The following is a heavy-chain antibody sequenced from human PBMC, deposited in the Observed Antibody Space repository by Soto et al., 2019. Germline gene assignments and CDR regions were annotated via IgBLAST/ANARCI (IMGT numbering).Heavy chain of an antibody. J-gene: IGHJ4*02. V-gene: IGHV1-69*06. CDR2: IIPIFGTA. D-gene: IGHD5-12*01. CDR3: ARDSHGYNALDYFDY. Sequence: GASVKVSCKASGGTFSSYAISWVRQAPGQGLEWMGGIIPIFGTANYAQKFQGRVTITADKSTSTAYMELSSLRSEDTAVYYCARDSHGYNALDYFDYWGQGTLVTVS. CDR1: GGTFSSYA.